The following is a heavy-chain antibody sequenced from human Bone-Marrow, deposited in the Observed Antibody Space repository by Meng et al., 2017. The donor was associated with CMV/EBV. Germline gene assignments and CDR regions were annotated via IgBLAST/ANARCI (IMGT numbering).Heavy chain of an antibody. V-gene: IGHV3-15*01. Sequence: GGSLRLSCAVSGFTFTKAWMSWVRRVPGKGLEWVGRIKSKSDGETTNYVAPVEGRFNISRDDSKDILYLQMNSLKTEDTAVYYCTTGSSPLHNWGQGTLVTVSS. D-gene: IGHD3-10*01. J-gene: IGHJ4*02. CDR1: GFTFTKAW. CDR2: IKSKSDGETT. CDR3: TTGSSPLHN.